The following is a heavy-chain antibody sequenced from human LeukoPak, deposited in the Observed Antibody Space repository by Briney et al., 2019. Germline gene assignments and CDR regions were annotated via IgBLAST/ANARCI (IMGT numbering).Heavy chain of an antibody. V-gene: IGHV1-69*05. CDR2: IIPIFGTA. J-gene: IGHJ5*02. CDR3: ASGVGYCSSTSCYPSWFDP. Sequence: ASVKVSCKASGGTFSSYAISWVRQAPGQGLEWMGGIIPIFGTANYAQKFQGRVTITTDESTSTAYMELSSLRSEDTAVYYCASGVGYCSSTSCYPSWFDPWGQGTLVTVSS. CDR1: GGTFSSYA. D-gene: IGHD2-2*01.